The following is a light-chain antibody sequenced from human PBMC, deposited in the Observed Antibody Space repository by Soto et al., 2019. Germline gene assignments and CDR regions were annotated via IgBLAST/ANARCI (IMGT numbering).Light chain of an antibody. CDR3: QQYDSSRVFT. CDR1: QSVCSKY. J-gene: IGKJ3*01. CDR2: GAS. Sequence: EIVLTQSPGTLSLSPGERATLSCSASQSVCSKYLAWYQQKPRQAPRLLIYGASNRATGIPDRFSGSGSGTDFTLTISRLEPEDVAVFYCQQYDSSRVFTFGPGTKVDIK. V-gene: IGKV3-20*01.